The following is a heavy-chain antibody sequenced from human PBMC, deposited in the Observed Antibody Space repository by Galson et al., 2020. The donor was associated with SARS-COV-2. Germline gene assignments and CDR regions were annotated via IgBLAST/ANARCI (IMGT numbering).Heavy chain of an antibody. J-gene: IGHJ3*02. Sequence: GASLKISCAASGFTFSSYSMNWVRQAPGKGLEWVSSISSSSSYIYYADSVKGRFTISRDNAKNSLYLQMNSLRAEDTAVYYCARAARIYYDFWSGYSDDAFDIWGQGTMVTVSS. CDR1: GFTFSSYS. CDR3: ARAARIYYDFWSGYSDDAFDI. V-gene: IGHV3-21*01. D-gene: IGHD3-3*01. CDR2: ISSSSSYI.